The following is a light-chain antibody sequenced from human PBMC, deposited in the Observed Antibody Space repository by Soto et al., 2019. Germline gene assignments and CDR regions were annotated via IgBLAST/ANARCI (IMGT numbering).Light chain of an antibody. Sequence: DIQLTQSPSTLSASVGDRVTITCRASQSINIWLAWYQQKPGKVPKLLIYAASSLESGVPSRFSGSGSGTEFTLTISGLQPDDFATYYCQQYHRYPRTFGQGTRVEIK. CDR1: QSINIW. J-gene: IGKJ1*01. CDR3: QQYHRYPRT. CDR2: AAS. V-gene: IGKV1-5*03.